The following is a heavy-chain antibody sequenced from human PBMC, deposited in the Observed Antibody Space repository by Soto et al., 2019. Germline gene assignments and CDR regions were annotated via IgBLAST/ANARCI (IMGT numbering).Heavy chain of an antibody. V-gene: IGHV1-3*01. J-gene: IGHJ4*02. CDR2: INVGNGNT. CDR1: GYTFTNYP. CDR3: ASSPERGH. Sequence: VQLVQSGAEVKKPGASVKVSCKASGYTFTNYPIHWVRQAPGQGLEWMGWINVGNGNTKYSQKYQGRVTLTRDTSASTAYMELSSLGSEDTAVYYFASSPERGHWGQRTLVTVSS.